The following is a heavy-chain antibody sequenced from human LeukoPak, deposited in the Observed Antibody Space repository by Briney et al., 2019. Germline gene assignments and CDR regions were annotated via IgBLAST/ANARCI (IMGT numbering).Heavy chain of an antibody. CDR1: GFTFSSYA. CDR2: ISGSGDRT. J-gene: IGHJ4*02. D-gene: IGHD6-13*01. CDR3: AKGLSSSTWADFDY. V-gene: IGHV3-23*01. Sequence: GRSLRLSCAASGFTFSSYAMHWVRQAPGKGLEWVSSISGSGDRTYYTDSVKGRFTISRDNSRNTVYLQMNSLRVEDTAIYYCAKGLSSSTWADFDYWGQGALVTVSS.